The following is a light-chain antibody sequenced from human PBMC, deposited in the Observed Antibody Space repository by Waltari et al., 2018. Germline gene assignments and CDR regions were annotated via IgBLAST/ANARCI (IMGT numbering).Light chain of an antibody. CDR3: QQYYSSPAT. CDR1: QSVNDN. V-gene: IGKV3-15*01. Sequence: EVVMTQSPATLSVSPGESVPLSCRASQSVNDNLAWYQQKVGQAPRLLIYGVSSRATGIPARFSGTGSGTDFTLTITSLQAEDFAVYYCQQYYSSPATFGQGTKVEIK. CDR2: GVS. J-gene: IGKJ1*01.